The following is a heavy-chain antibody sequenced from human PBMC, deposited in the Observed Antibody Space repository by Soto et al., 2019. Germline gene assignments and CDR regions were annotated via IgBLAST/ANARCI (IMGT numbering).Heavy chain of an antibody. CDR2: IYSGGST. CDR1: GFTVSSNY. J-gene: IGHJ4*02. CDR3: ARDPVGYCSGGSCYS. V-gene: IGHV3-53*04. D-gene: IGHD2-15*01. Sequence: GGSLRLSCAASGFTVSSNYMSWVRQAPGKGLEWVSVIYSGGSTYYADSVKGRFTISRHNSKNTLYLQMNSLRAEDTAVYYCARDPVGYCSGGSCYSWGQGTLVTVSS.